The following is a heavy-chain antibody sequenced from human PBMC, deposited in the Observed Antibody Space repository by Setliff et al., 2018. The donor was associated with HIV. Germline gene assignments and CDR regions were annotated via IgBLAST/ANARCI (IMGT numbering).Heavy chain of an antibody. Sequence: LRLSCAASGFTFSSYSMNWVRQAPGKGLEWVSSISSSSSYIYYADSVKGRFTISRDNSKNTLYLQMSSLRAEDTAVYYCAKCPYYSGSGGVDYWGQGMLVTVSS. J-gene: IGHJ4*02. CDR3: AKCPYYSGSGGVDY. V-gene: IGHV3-21*03. D-gene: IGHD3-10*01. CDR2: ISSSSSYI. CDR1: GFTFSSYS.